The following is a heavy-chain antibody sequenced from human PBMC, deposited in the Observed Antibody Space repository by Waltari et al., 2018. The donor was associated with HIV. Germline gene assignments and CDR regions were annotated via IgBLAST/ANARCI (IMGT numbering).Heavy chain of an antibody. D-gene: IGHD2-2*01. V-gene: IGHV3-30-3*01. CDR1: GFTFSNYA. J-gene: IGHJ4*02. CDR2: ISYDGSNK. CDR3: ARDPQYCSSTSCSYYFDY. Sequence: QVQLVESGGGVVQPGRSLRLSCAASGFTFSNYAMHCVRQAPGKGLEWVAVISYDGSNKYYADSVKGRFTISRDNSKNTLYLQMNSLRAEDTAVYYCARDPQYCSSTSCSYYFDYWGQGTLVTVSS.